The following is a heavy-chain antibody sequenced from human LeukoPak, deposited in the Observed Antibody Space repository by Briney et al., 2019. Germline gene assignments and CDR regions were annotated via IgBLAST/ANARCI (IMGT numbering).Heavy chain of an antibody. D-gene: IGHD4-17*01. V-gene: IGHV1-46*01. CDR1: GYTFTNHY. CDR2: INPSGGST. Sequence: GASVKVSCKTSGYTFTNHYIHWVRQAPGQGPEWMGIINPSGGSTSFGQKFQGRVTMTRDTSTSTVYMEMSSLRTEDTAVYYCARDMGDYGVGGDLGDYWGQGTLVTVSS. J-gene: IGHJ4*02. CDR3: ARDMGDYGVGGDLGDY.